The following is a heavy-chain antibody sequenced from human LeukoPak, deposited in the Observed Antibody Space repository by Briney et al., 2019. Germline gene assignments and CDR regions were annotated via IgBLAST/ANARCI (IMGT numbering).Heavy chain of an antibody. V-gene: IGHV3-21*01. J-gene: IGHJ4*02. CDR1: GFTFSSYS. Sequence: GGSLRFSCAASGFTFSSYSMNWVRQAPGKGLEWVSSISSSSSYIYYADSVKGRFTISRDNAKNSLYLQMNSLRAEDTAVYYCARSGSSGWYINCWGQGTLVTVSS. D-gene: IGHD6-19*01. CDR3: ARSGSSGWYINC. CDR2: ISSSSSYI.